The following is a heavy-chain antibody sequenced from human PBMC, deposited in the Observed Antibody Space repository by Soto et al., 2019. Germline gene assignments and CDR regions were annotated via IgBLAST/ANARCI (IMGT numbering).Heavy chain of an antibody. CDR1: GFTFSSYG. CDR2: ISYDGSNK. Sequence: QVQLVESGGGVVQPGRSLRLSCASSGFTFSSYGMHWVRQAPGKGLEWVAVISYDGSNKYYADSVKGRFTISRDNSKNKLYLQMNSLRAEDTAVYYCAKDGPLNYYGSGSYYHAYYYYYGMDVWGQGTTVTVSS. J-gene: IGHJ6*02. V-gene: IGHV3-30*18. D-gene: IGHD3-10*01. CDR3: AKDGPLNYYGSGSYYHAYYYYYGMDV.